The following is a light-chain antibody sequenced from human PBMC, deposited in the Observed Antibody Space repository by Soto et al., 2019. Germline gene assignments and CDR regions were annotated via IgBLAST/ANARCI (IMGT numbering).Light chain of an antibody. CDR2: GSS. V-gene: IGKV3-20*01. Sequence: EIVLTQSPGTLSLSPGERATLYCRASQSVSGNYLAWYQQKPRQSPRLLIYGSSDRATGIPDRFSGSGSGTDFTLTITRVEPEDFAVYYCQQYGSSPPYTFGQGTKLEIK. J-gene: IGKJ2*01. CDR1: QSVSGNY. CDR3: QQYGSSPPYT.